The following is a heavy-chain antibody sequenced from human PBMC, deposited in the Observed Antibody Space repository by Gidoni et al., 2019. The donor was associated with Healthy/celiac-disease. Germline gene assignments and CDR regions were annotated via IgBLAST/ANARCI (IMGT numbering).Heavy chain of an antibody. V-gene: IGHV1-18*01. CDR3: ARDQNPHRGSGSYYSY. J-gene: IGHJ4*02. D-gene: IGHD3-10*01. Sequence: QVQLVQSGDEVKKPGASVQVSGKASGYTFTSYGISWVRQAPGQGLEWMGCVSAYNGNTNYAQKLQGRVTMTTDTSTSTAYMELRSLRSDDTAVYHCARDQNPHRGSGSYYSYWGQGTLVTVSS. CDR2: VSAYNGNT. CDR1: GYTFTSYG.